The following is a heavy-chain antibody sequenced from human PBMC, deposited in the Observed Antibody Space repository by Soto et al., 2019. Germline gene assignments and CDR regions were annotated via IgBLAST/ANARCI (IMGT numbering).Heavy chain of an antibody. CDR3: ARRGRSGRLRRKWDPFDY. V-gene: IGHV3-66*04. J-gene: IGHJ4*02. D-gene: IGHD1-26*01. Sequence: GGSLRLSCAASGFTVSRNYMSWVRQAPGKGLEWVSVIYSGGSTYYADSVKGRFTISRDNSKNTLYRQMNGLRAEDTAGDYWARRGRSGRLRRKWDPFDYWGQGTLVTVSS. CDR2: IYSGGST. CDR1: GFTVSRNY.